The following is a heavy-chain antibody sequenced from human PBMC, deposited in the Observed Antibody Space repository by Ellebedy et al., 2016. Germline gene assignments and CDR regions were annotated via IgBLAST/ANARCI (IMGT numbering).Heavy chain of an antibody. J-gene: IGHJ4*02. CDR1: GYTFSSYG. D-gene: IGHD3-22*01. Sequence: ASVKVSCKASGYTFSSYGITWVRQAPGQGLEWMGWISTYNGDTNYAQKLQGRVTMTTDTSTSTGYMELRSLRSDDTAVYYCARDEKGDGSGIVKVHLKYWGQGTLVTVSS. V-gene: IGHV1-18*01. CDR3: ARDEKGDGSGIVKVHLKY. CDR2: ISTYNGDT.